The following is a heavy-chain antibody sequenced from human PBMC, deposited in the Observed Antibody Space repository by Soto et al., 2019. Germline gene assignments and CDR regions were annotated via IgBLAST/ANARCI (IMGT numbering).Heavy chain of an antibody. J-gene: IGHJ4*02. D-gene: IGHD3-10*01. CDR3: ARGSKYYYGNTGPLYFDH. CDR2: IYYSGIT. Sequence: SETLSLTCTVSGGSVTSGNYYWSWIRQPPGKGLEWIAYIYYSGITNNNPSLKSRVTISVDTPKNQFSLKLTSVTAADTAVYHCARGSKYYYGNTGPLYFDHWRQGTLVTVSS. CDR1: GGSVTSGNYY. V-gene: IGHV4-61*01.